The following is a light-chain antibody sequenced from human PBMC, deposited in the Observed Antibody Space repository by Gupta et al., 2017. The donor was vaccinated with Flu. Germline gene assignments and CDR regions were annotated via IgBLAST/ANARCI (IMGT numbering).Light chain of an antibody. CDR3: QQQSNSRPPCT. CDR1: QSVSSY. CDR2: DAS. V-gene: IGKV3-11*01. J-gene: IGKJ2*02. Sequence: EIVLTQSPATLSLSPGERATLSCRASQSVSSYLAWYQQKPGQAPRLLIYDASNRATGIGARFSVSGCGTDSNLTLTSRDPEDFEVDYCQQQSNSRPPCTFGQGTKVDIK.